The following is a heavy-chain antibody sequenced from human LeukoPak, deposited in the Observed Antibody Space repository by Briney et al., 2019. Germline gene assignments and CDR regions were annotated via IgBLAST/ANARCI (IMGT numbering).Heavy chain of an antibody. D-gene: IGHD3-16*01. CDR3: ARIAGGLYFYYYYMDV. CDR1: GGSISSSTYY. CDR2: IYYSGTT. J-gene: IGHJ6*03. V-gene: IGHV4-39*07. Sequence: SETLSLTCTVSGGSISSSTYYWGWIRQSPGKGLEWIGSIYYSGTTYYNPSLKSRVTISVDTSKNQFSLNLTSVTAADTAVYYCARIAGGLYFYYYYMDVWGKGTTVTVSS.